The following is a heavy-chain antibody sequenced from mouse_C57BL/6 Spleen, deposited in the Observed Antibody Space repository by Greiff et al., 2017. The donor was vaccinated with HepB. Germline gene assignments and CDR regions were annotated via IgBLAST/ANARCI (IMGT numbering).Heavy chain of an antibody. CDR3: ARRGSYYSNYDWFAY. D-gene: IGHD2-5*01. V-gene: IGHV1-82*01. CDR1: GYAFSSSW. CDR2: IYPGDGDT. Sequence: QVQLQQSGPELVKPGASVKISCKASGYAFSSSWMNWVKQRPGKGLEWIGRIYPGDGDTNYNGKFKGKATLTADKSSSTAYMQLSSLTSEDSAVYFCARRGSYYSNYDWFAYWGQGTLVTVSA. J-gene: IGHJ3*01.